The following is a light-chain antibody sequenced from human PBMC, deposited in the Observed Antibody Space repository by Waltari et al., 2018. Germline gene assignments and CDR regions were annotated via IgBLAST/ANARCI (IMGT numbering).Light chain of an antibody. CDR3: QQYYTTPMYT. CDR2: WAS. Sequence: DIVMTQSPDSLAVSLGERATINCKSSHFVLYSPNHKNYLAWYQQKPGQPPKLLIYWASTRGSGVPDRVSGSGSGTDFTLTISSLQAEDVAVYYCQQYYTTPMYTFGQGTKLEIK. CDR1: HFVLYSPNHKNY. V-gene: IGKV4-1*01. J-gene: IGKJ2*01.